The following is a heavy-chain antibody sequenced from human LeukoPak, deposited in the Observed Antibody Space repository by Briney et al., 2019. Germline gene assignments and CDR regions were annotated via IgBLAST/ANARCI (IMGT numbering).Heavy chain of an antibody. Sequence: GGSLRLSCEASGFSFSSHTMHWVRQAPGKGLEWVSSITSTRSAIYYADSVKGRITISRDTASNSLFLQMNSMRAEDTAVYYCARVLVATTLASENWLDPWGQGTLVTVSS. CDR2: ITSTRSAI. J-gene: IGHJ5*02. CDR3: ARVLVATTLASENWLDP. D-gene: IGHD5-12*01. V-gene: IGHV3-21*01. CDR1: GFSFSSHT.